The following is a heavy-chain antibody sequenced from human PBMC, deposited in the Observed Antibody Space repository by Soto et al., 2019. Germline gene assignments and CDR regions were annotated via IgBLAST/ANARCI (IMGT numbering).Heavy chain of an antibody. CDR1: GLTFSSYA. V-gene: IGHV3-23*01. CDR3: AKERYGYNLFDY. CDR2: ISGSGGST. J-gene: IGHJ4*02. Sequence: GGSLRLSCAASGLTFSSYAMSWVRQAPGKGLEWVSAISGSGGSTYYADSVKGRFTISRDNPKNTLYLQMNSLRAEDTAVCYCAKERYGYNLFDYWGQGTLVTVSS. D-gene: IGHD5-12*01.